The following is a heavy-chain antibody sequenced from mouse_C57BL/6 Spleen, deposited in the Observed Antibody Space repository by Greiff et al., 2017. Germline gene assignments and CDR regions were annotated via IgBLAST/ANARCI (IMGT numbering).Heavy chain of an antibody. CDR3: ASSDRLDY. Sequence: EVKLVESGGGLVKPGGSLKLSCAASGFTFSDYGMHWVRQAPEKGLEWVAYISSGSSTIYYADTVKGRFTISRDNAKNTLFLHMTSLGSENTAMYYGASSDRLDYWGQGTTLTVSS. CDR2: ISSGSSTI. J-gene: IGHJ2*01. CDR1: GFTFSDYG. V-gene: IGHV5-17*01.